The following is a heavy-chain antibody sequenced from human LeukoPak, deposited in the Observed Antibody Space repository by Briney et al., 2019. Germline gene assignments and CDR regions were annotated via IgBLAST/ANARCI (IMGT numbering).Heavy chain of an antibody. CDR3: VRQGWSDNCR. Sequence: PGGSLRLSCAASGITLNTNDMNWVRQAPGKGLEWVSIMYPWGSAFYTDSVKGRFTVTRDESKNMMFLQMNTLRPDDTAMYYCVRQGWSDNCRWGQGALVNVSS. CDR2: MYPWGSA. CDR1: GITLNTND. V-gene: IGHV3-66*02. J-gene: IGHJ4*01. D-gene: IGHD1-20*01.